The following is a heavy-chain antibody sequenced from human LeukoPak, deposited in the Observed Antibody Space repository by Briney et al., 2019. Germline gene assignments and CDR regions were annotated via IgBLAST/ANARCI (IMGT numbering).Heavy chain of an antibody. J-gene: IGHJ4*02. D-gene: IGHD5-18*01. Sequence: PGGSLRLSCAASGFTFSNAWMSWVRQAPGKGLEWVGRIKSKTDGGTTDYAAPVKGRFTISRDNSRNTLYLEVNSLRTDDTAVYYCARGPGLAMGKGYFDYCGQGTLVTVSS. CDR3: ARGPGLAMGKGYFDY. CDR1: GFTFSNAW. CDR2: IKSKTDGGTT. V-gene: IGHV3-15*01.